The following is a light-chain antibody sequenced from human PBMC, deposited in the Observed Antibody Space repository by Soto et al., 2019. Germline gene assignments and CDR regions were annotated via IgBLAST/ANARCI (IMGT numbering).Light chain of an antibody. CDR2: DIS. V-gene: IGKV1-39*01. J-gene: IGKJ1*01. Sequence: IQMSHPPSSLSAAVGDRVTMTCRTNQSVINYLHWYQQKPGKAPNLLIYDISTLQSGVPSRFSGSGSGTDFTLTISSLQHEDFATYYCQQSYYNPTFGQGTKVDIK. CDR3: QQSYYNPT. CDR1: QSVINY.